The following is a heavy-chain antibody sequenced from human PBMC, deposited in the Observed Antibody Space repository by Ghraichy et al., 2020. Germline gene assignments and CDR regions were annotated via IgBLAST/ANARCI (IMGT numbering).Heavy chain of an antibody. V-gene: IGHV4-34*01. CDR2: INHSGST. J-gene: IGHJ3*02. Sequence: SETLSLTCAVYGGSFSGYYWSWIRQPPGKGLEWIGEINHSGSTNYNPSLKSRVTISVDTSKNQFSLKLSSVTAADTAVYYCARGKRGRSTPPSIWGQGTMVTVSS. CDR1: GGSFSGYY. D-gene: IGHD2-2*01. CDR3: ARGKRGRSTPPSI.